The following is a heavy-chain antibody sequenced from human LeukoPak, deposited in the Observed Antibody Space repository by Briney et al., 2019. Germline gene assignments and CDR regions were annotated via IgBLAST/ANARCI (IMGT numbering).Heavy chain of an antibody. D-gene: IGHD4-17*01. J-gene: IGHJ3*02. V-gene: IGHV4-59*08. CDR2: MYSRGST. CDR3: ARHYLYGDPPAFDI. CDR1: GGYISSYS. Sequence: SETLSLTCTVSGGYISSYSWSWIRQPPGKGLEWIGYMYSRGSTNDNPSLKSRVTISRDTSKNQLSLRVTSVTAADTAMCYCARHYLYGDPPAFDIWGQGTMVTVSS.